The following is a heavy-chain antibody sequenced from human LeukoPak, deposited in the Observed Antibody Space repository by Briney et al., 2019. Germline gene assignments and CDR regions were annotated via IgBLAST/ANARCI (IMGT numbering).Heavy chain of an antibody. CDR3: ARVNAYCGGDCYSEFDY. V-gene: IGHV3-30*02. J-gene: IGHJ4*02. Sequence: GGSLRLSCATSGITFRNYGMHWVRQAPGRGLEWVAFIRYDGTEKYYADSVKGRFTISRDNSKNTLYLQMNSLRSEDTAVYYCARVNAYCGGDCYSEFDYWGQGTLVTVSS. D-gene: IGHD2-21*02. CDR2: IRYDGTEK. CDR1: GITFRNYG.